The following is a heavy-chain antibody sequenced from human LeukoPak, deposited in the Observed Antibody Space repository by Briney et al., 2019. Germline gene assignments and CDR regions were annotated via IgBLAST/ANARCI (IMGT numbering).Heavy chain of an antibody. CDR2: IKQDGSDK. J-gene: IGHJ4*02. D-gene: IGHD1-7*01. V-gene: IGHV3-7*01. CDR1: GFTFSSYW. Sequence: GGSLGLSCAASGFTFSSYWMSWVRQAPGKGLEWVATIKQDGSDKYYVDSVKGRFTISRDNAKNSLYLQMNSLRAEDTAVYFCARDPEGTTTPESWGQGTLVTVSS. CDR3: ARDPEGTTTPES.